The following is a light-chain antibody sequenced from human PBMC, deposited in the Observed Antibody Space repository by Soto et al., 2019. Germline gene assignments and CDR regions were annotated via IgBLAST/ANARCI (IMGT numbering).Light chain of an antibody. V-gene: IGKV3-20*01. CDR3: QQYGSSPFT. Sequence: EIVLTQSPGTLSLSPGERATLSCRASQSVSSNYLTWYQQKPGQAPRLLIHGASSRATDIPDRFSGSGSGTDFTLTISRLEPEDFAVYYCQQYGSSPFTFGPGTKVDIK. CDR1: QSVSSNY. J-gene: IGKJ3*01. CDR2: GAS.